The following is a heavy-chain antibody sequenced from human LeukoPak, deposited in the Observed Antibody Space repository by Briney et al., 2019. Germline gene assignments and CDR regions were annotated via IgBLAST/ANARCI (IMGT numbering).Heavy chain of an antibody. CDR1: GGSFSGYY. CDR2: INHSGCT. Sequence: PSETLSLTCAVYGGSFSGYYWSWIRQPPGKGLEWIGEINHSGCTNYNPSLKSRVTISVDTSKNQFSLKLSSVTAADTAVYYCASGRVYYDYWGQGTLVTVSS. J-gene: IGHJ4*02. D-gene: IGHD3-22*01. CDR3: ASGRVYYDY. V-gene: IGHV4-34*01.